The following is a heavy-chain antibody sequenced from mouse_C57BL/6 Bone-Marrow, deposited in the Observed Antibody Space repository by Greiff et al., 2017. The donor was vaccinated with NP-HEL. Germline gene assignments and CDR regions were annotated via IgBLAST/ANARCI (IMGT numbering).Heavy chain of an antibody. Sequence: VQLQQPGAELVRPGTSVKFSCKASGYTFTSYWMPWVQQRPGQSLEWIGVINPSDSYTYYNQKFKGKATLTVDTSSSTAYLQLSSLTSEDSAVYCCARQGRDYGGRGNTLTVSS. CDR1: GYTFTSYW. CDR2: INPSDSYT. CDR3: ARQGRDY. V-gene: IGHV1-59*01. J-gene: IGHJ2*01.